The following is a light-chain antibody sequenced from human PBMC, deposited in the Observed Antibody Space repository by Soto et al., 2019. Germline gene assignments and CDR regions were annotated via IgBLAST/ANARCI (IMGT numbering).Light chain of an antibody. CDR3: CSYAGSFLKV. CDR1: SSDIGAYDY. Sequence: QSALTQPASLSGSPGQSITISCTGTSSDIGAYDYVSWFQQHPGKAPKLMISEVNNRPSGVSNRFSGSKSGNTAYLTISGLQAEDEADYYCCSYAGSFLKVFGPGTKVTVL. J-gene: IGLJ1*01. CDR2: EVN. V-gene: IGLV2-14*01.